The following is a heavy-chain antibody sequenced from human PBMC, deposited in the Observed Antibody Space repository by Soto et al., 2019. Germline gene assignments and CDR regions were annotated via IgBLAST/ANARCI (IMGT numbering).Heavy chain of an antibody. V-gene: IGHV3-48*01. Sequence: EVQLVESGGGLVQPGGSLRLSCAASGFSFSTYSMNWVRQAPGEGLEWISYISSSSNTIYYADSVKDRFTISRDNAKNSLYLQMNSLRAEDTAVYYCALRAGPLGGQGTLVTVSS. CDR2: ISSSSNTI. CDR1: GFSFSTYS. J-gene: IGHJ4*02. CDR3: ALRAGPL. D-gene: IGHD6-13*01.